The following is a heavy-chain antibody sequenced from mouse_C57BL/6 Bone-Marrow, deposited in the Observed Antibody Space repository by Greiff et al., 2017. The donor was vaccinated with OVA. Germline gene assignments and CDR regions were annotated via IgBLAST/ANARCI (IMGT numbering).Heavy chain of an antibody. Sequence: VKLVESGPGLVAPSQSLSITCTVSGFSLTSYGVDWVRQSPGKGLEWLGVIWGVGSTNYNSALKSRLSISKDNSKSQVFLKMNSLQTDDTAMYYCASAVITTVDYAMDYWGQGTSVTVSS. D-gene: IGHD1-1*01. V-gene: IGHV2-6*01. CDR3: ASAVITTVDYAMDY. J-gene: IGHJ4*01. CDR2: IWGVGST. CDR1: GFSLTSYG.